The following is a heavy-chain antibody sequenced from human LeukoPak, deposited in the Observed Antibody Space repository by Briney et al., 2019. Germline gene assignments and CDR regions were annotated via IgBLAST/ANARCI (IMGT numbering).Heavy chain of an antibody. CDR2: INPNSGGT. Sequence: ASVKVSCTASGYTVTGYYMKWVRQAPGQGLEWRGWINPNSGGTNYAQKFQGRVTMTRDTSISTAYLELSRLRSDDTAVYYCARVPPISRAPGPWGQGTLVTVSS. D-gene: IGHD2-2*02. CDR1: GYTVTGYY. V-gene: IGHV1-2*02. J-gene: IGHJ5*02. CDR3: ARVPPISRAPGP.